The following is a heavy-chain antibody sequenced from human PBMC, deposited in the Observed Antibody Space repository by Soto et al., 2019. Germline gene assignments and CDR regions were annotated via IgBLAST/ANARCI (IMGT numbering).Heavy chain of an antibody. CDR1: GYTFTSYG. V-gene: IGHV1-69*13. Sequence: SVKVSCKASGYTFTSYGISWVRQAPGQGLEWMGGIIPIFGTANYAQKFQGRVTITADESTSTAYMELSSLRSEDTAVYYCARAPKRGYSYGYGYWGQGTLVTVPQ. D-gene: IGHD5-18*01. CDR2: IIPIFGTA. CDR3: ARAPKRGYSYGYGY. J-gene: IGHJ4*02.